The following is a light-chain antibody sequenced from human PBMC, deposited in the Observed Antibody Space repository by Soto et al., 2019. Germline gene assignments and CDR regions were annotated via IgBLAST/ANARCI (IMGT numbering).Light chain of an antibody. Sequence: DIQMTQSPSSVSASVGDRVSITCRSSQDISNWLAWYQQKPGRAPKLLIYAASSLQSGVSSRFSGSGSGTDFTLTISSLQPEDFATYYCQQGNSFPFTFGPGTKVDIK. CDR3: QQGNSFPFT. CDR2: AAS. CDR1: QDISNW. V-gene: IGKV1D-12*01. J-gene: IGKJ3*01.